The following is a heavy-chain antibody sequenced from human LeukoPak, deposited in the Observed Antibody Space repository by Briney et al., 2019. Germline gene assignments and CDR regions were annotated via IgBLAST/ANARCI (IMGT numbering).Heavy chain of an antibody. Sequence: PGGSLRHSCSASGFHLCSNYMRWVRQATGKGLEWVSVIYSGGSTYYADSVKGRFTISRDNSKITLYLQMNSLRAEDTAVYYCARDLRIDAFDIWGQGAMVTVSS. CDR1: GFHLCSNY. J-gene: IGHJ3*02. CDR3: ARDLRIDAFDI. D-gene: IGHD2-21*01. V-gene: IGHV3-53*01. CDR2: IYSGGST.